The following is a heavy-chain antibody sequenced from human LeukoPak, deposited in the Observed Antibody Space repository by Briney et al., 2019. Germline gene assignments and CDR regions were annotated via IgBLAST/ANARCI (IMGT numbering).Heavy chain of an antibody. CDR2: IYYSGST. CDR1: GFTFSSYA. CDR3: ARDLVDIVATSEVHAFDI. Sequence: GSLRPSCAASGFTFSSYAMSWIRQPPGKGLEWIGYIYYSGSTNYIPSLKSRVTISVDTSKNQFSLKLSSVTAADTAVYYCARDLVDIVATSEVHAFDIWGQGTMVTVSS. D-gene: IGHD5-12*01. J-gene: IGHJ3*02. V-gene: IGHV4-59*01.